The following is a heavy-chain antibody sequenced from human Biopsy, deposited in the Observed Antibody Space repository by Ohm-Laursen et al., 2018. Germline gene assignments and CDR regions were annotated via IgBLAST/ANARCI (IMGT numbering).Heavy chain of an antibody. J-gene: IGHJ3*01. Sequence: PSDTLSLTCTVSDGSINSNDYYWGWIRQAPGKGLEWLGSVHYSGATYYNPPLISRATISVDPAKNLLFLKLRSATAADTAVYYCARPLRGGEYEGFDPWGPGTMVSVSP. CDR3: ARPLRGGEYEGFDP. D-gene: IGHD4-17*01. V-gene: IGHV4-39*01. CDR1: DGSINSNDYY. CDR2: VHYSGAT.